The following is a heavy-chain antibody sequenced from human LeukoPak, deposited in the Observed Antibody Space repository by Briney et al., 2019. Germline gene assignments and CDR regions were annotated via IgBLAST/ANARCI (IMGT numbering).Heavy chain of an antibody. Sequence: SETLSLTCAVYGGSFSAYYWSWIRQPPGKGLEWIGEINHSGSTNYNPSLKSRVTISVDTSKNQFSLKLSSVTAADTAVYYCARVQSADSSGLSFDYRGQGTLVTVSS. CDR2: INHSGST. CDR3: ARVQSADSSGLSFDY. CDR1: GGSFSAYY. J-gene: IGHJ4*02. D-gene: IGHD3-22*01. V-gene: IGHV4-34*01.